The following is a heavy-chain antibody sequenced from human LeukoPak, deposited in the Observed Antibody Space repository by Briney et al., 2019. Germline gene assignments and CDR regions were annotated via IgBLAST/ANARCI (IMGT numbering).Heavy chain of an antibody. CDR1: GFTFSRYS. CDR3: ARGRGDYYDSSGYSYYFDY. V-gene: IGHV3-21*01. Sequence: KPGGSLRLSCAASGFTFSRYSMNWVRQAPGKGLEWVSSISISSNYKYYPDSLKGRFTISRDNAKNSLYLQMNSLRAEDTAVYYCARGRGDYYDSSGYSYYFDYWGQGTLVTVSS. D-gene: IGHD3-22*01. CDR2: ISISSNYK. J-gene: IGHJ4*02.